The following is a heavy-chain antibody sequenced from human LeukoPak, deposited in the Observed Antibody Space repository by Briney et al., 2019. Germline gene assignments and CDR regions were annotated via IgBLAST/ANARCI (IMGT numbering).Heavy chain of an antibody. J-gene: IGHJ4*02. CDR1: GYTFTSYG. CDR3: AREKPENYYDSSGYLYYFDY. V-gene: IGHV1-18*01. D-gene: IGHD3-22*01. CDR2: ISAYNGNT. Sequence: ASVKVSCKASGYTFTSYGISWVRQAPGQGLEWMGWISAYNGNTNYAQELQGRVTMTTDTSTSTAYMELRSLRSDDTAVYYCAREKPENYYDSSGYLYYFDYWGQGTLVTVSS.